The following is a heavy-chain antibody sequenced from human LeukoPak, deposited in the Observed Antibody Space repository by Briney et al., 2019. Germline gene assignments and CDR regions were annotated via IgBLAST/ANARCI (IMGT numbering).Heavy chain of an antibody. J-gene: IGHJ4*02. CDR2: ISYDGSNK. V-gene: IGHV3-30*18. CDR3: AKGGEQLDY. CDR1: GFTFSSYG. D-gene: IGHD1-26*01. Sequence: GGSLRLSCAASGFTFSSYGMHWVRQAPGKGLEWVAVISYDGSNKYYADSVKGRFTISRDNSKNTLYLQMNSLRAEDTAVYYCAKGGEQLDYWGQGTLVTVSS.